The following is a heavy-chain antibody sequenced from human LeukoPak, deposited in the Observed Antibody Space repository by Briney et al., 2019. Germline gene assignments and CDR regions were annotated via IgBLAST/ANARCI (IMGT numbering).Heavy chain of an antibody. Sequence: ASVKVSCKASGGTFSSYAFSRVRQAPGQGLEWMGGIIPIFGTANYAQKFQGRVTITADESTSTAYMELSSLRSEDTAVYYCASIRGGILLCWGQGTLVTVSS. CDR1: GGTFSSYA. D-gene: IGHD1-26*01. V-gene: IGHV1-69*13. CDR3: ASIRGGILLC. CDR2: IIPIFGTA. J-gene: IGHJ4*02.